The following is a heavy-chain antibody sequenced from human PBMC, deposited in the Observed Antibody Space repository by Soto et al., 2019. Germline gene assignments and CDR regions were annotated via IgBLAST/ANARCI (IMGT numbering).Heavy chain of an antibody. CDR1: GVTFNTYT. D-gene: IGHD5-12*01. CDR2: FYGGGSTST. Sequence: GSLRLACATAGVTFNTYTMSRVRQTPGKGPEWVAGFYGGGSTSTFYADSVKGRFTISRDNSKNTLYLQMNSLRVEDTAVYYCAKYQGGGAYDPTFDYWGQGMLVTVSS. CDR3: AKYQGGGAYDPTFDY. J-gene: IGHJ4*02. V-gene: IGHV3-23*01.